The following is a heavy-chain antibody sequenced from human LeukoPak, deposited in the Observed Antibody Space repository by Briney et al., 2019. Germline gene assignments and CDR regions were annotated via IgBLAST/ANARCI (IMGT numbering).Heavy chain of an antibody. CDR2: IYTSGST. CDR3: ARGDGYGDYEDAFDI. CDR1: GGSISSYY. D-gene: IGHD4-17*01. V-gene: IGHV4-4*07. Sequence: PSETLSLTCTVSGGSISSYYWSWIRQPAGKGLEWIGRIYTSGSTNYNPSLKSRVTISVDTSKNQFSLKLSSVTAADTAVYYCARGDGYGDYEDAFDIWGQGTMVTVSS. J-gene: IGHJ3*02.